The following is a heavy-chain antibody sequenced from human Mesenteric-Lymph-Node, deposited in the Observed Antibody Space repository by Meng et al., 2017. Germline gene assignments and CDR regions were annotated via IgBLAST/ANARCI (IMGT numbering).Heavy chain of an antibody. CDR1: GCSISSGDYY. Sequence: ANPQEPRPGLLKPSQTLSLTCTFSGCSISSGDYYWSWIRQPPGKGLEWIGYIYYSGSTYYNPSLKSRVTISVDTSKNQFSLKLSSVTAADTAVYYCARDRTTGRYFDYWGQGTLVTVSS. V-gene: IGHV4-30-4*01. CDR2: IYYSGST. D-gene: IGHD4-11*01. CDR3: ARDRTTGRYFDY. J-gene: IGHJ4*02.